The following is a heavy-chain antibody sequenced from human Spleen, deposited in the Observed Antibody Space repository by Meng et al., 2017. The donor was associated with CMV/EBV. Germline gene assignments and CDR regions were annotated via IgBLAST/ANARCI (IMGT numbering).Heavy chain of an antibody. V-gene: IGHV1-18*01. CDR3: ASGGRGTYYDFWSSYSYVDY. J-gene: IGHJ4*02. CDR1: TSYG. D-gene: IGHD3-3*01. Sequence: TSYGISWVRQAPGQGLEWMGWISAYNGNTNYAQKLQGRVTMTTDTSTSTAYMELRSLRSDDTAVYYCASGGRGTYYDFWSSYSYVDYWGQVTLVTVSS. CDR2: ISAYNGNT.